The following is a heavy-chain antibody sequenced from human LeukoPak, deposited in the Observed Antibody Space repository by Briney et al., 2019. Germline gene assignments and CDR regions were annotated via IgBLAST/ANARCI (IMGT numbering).Heavy chain of an antibody. CDR3: ARLGEGYSSSWYVDY. D-gene: IGHD6-13*01. V-gene: IGHV4-39*01. Sequence: PSETLSLTCTVSGGSISGSSYYWGWIRQPPGKGLEWIESIYYSGSTYYNPSLKSRVTISVDTSKNQFSLRLSSVTATDTAVYYCARLGEGYSSSWYVDYWGQGTLVTVSS. CDR2: IYYSGST. J-gene: IGHJ4*02. CDR1: GGSISGSSYY.